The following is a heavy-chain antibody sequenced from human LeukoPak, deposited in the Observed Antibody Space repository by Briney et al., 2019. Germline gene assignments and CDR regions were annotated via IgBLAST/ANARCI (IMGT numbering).Heavy chain of an antibody. V-gene: IGHV3-48*04. Sequence: PGGSLRLSCAGSGFTFSDFWMNWVRQAPGKGLEWVSYISSSSSTIYYADSVKGRFTISRDNAKNSLYLQMNSLRAEDTAVYYCASGEYDSSGYYYEMAFDIWGQGTMVTVSS. J-gene: IGHJ3*02. D-gene: IGHD3-22*01. CDR3: ASGEYDSSGYYYEMAFDI. CDR1: GFTFSDFW. CDR2: ISSSSSTI.